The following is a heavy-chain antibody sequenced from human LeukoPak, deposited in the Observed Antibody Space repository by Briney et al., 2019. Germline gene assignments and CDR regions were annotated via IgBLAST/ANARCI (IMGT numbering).Heavy chain of an antibody. Sequence: PSETLSLTCAVYGGSFSGYYWSWIRQPPGKGLEWIGEINHSGSTNYNPSLKSRVTISVDTSKNQFSLKLSSVTAADTAVYYCASHYDSSGYYYPHTGGYFDLWGRGTLVTVSS. CDR1: GGSFSGYY. CDR2: INHSGST. CDR3: ASHYDSSGYYYPHTGGYFDL. V-gene: IGHV4-34*01. J-gene: IGHJ2*01. D-gene: IGHD3-22*01.